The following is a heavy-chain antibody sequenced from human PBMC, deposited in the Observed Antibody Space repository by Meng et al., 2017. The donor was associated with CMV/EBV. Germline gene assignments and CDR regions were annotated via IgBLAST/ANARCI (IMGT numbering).Heavy chain of an antibody. Sequence: SGPTLVKPTQTLTLTCTFSGFSLSTSGICVSWVRQPPGKALEWLALIDWDDDKYYSTSLKTRLTISKDTSKNQVVLTMTNMDPVDTATYYCARISGSFYYFDYWGQGTLVTVSS. CDR3: ARISGSFYYFDY. V-gene: IGHV2-70*20. J-gene: IGHJ4*02. CDR2: IDWDDDK. D-gene: IGHD1-26*01. CDR1: GFSLSTSGIC.